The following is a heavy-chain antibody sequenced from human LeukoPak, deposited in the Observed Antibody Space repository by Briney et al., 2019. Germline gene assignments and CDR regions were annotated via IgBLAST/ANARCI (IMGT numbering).Heavy chain of an antibody. J-gene: IGHJ4*02. CDR2: IYYSGST. CDR1: GGSFSGYY. V-gene: IGHV4-59*01. Sequence: SETLSLTCAVYGGSFSGYYWSWIRQPPGKGLEWIGYIYYSGSTNYNPSLKSRVTISVDTSKNQFSLKLSSVTAADTAVYYCARGDYGDCLDYWGQGTLVTVSS. CDR3: ARGDYGDCLDY. D-gene: IGHD4-17*01.